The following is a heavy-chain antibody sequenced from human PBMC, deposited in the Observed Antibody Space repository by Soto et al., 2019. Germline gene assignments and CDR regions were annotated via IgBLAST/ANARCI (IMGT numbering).Heavy chain of an antibody. CDR2: INHSGRT. CDR1: GGSFSGYY. Sequence: ETLSLTCAVYGGSFSGYYWSWIRQPPGKGLEWIGEINHSGRTNYNPYLKSRDNKSVDTSKNQFYLKMRSVNAADTAVKYSTRVRLFGVVITYYYYYMDVWGKGTTVTVSS. CDR3: TRVRLFGVVITYYYYYMDV. J-gene: IGHJ6*03. V-gene: IGHV4-34*01. D-gene: IGHD3-3*01.